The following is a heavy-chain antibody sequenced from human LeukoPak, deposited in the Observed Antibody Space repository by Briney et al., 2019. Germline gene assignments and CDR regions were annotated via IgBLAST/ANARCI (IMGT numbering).Heavy chain of an antibody. D-gene: IGHD5-12*01. Sequence: PSETLSLTCTVSGGSISSSSYYWGWIRQPPGKGLEWIGSIYYSWSTYYNPPLKSRVTISVDTSKNQVSLQLSSVTAADTAVYYCARDVPGYSGYDSPFDHWGQGTLVTVSS. V-gene: IGHV4-39*07. J-gene: IGHJ4*02. CDR3: ARDVPGYSGYDSPFDH. CDR2: IYYSWST. CDR1: GGSISSSSYY.